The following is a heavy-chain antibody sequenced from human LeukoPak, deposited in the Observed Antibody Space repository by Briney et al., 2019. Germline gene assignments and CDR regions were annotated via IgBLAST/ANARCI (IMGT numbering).Heavy chain of an antibody. CDR3: ARSGSCSGGSCYRDYYYYIDV. V-gene: IGHV4-34*01. CDR2: INHSGST. CDR1: GWSFSGYY. D-gene: IGHD2-15*01. J-gene: IGHJ6*03. Sequence: KPSETLSLTCAVYGWSFSGYYWSWIRQPPGKGLEWIGEINHSGSTSYNPSLKSRVTISVDTSKNQFSLKLSSVTAADTAVYYCARSGSCSGGSCYRDYYYYIDVWGKGTTVTVSS.